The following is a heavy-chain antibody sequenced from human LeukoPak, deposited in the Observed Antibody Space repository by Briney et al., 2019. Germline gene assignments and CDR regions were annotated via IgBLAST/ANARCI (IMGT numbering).Heavy chain of an antibody. D-gene: IGHD2-15*01. CDR3: ARDQPEYCSGGSCPMDV. J-gene: IGHJ6*02. CDR2: ISAYNGNT. V-gene: IGHV1-18*01. Sequence: ASVKVSCKASGGTFSSYAISWVRQAPGQGLEWMGWISAYNGNTNYAQKLQGRVTMTTDTSTSTAYMELRSLRSDDTAVYYCARDQPEYCSGGSCPMDVWGQGTTVTVSS. CDR1: GGTFSSYA.